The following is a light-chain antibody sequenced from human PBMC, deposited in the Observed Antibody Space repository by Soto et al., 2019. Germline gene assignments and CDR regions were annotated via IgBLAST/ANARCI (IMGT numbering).Light chain of an antibody. CDR1: NSDVGGYNY. CDR3: SSYTSISTPYV. Sequence: QSALTQPASVSGSPGQSITISCTGTNSDVGGYNYVSWYQQHPGKAPELMIYEVSHRPSGVSNRFSGSKSDNTASLTISGLQAEDEADYYCSSYTSISTPYVFGTGTKVTV. CDR2: EVS. J-gene: IGLJ1*01. V-gene: IGLV2-14*01.